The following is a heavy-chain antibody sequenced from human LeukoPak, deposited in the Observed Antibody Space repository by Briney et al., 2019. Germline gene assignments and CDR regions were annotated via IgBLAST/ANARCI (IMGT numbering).Heavy chain of an antibody. Sequence: SVKVSCKASGGTFSGYAISWVRQAPGQGLEWMGGIIPIFGTANYAQKFQGRVTITPDEATSTAYMELSSLRSEDTAVYCCARDNYAGANWFDPWGQGTLVTVSS. J-gene: IGHJ5*02. CDR3: ARDNYAGANWFDP. CDR2: IIPIFGTA. V-gene: IGHV1-69*13. D-gene: IGHD1-7*01. CDR1: GGTFSGYA.